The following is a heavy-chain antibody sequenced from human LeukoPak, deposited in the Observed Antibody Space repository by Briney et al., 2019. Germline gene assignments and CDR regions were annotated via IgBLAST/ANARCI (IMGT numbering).Heavy chain of an antibody. CDR1: GYTFTGYY. Sequence: GASVKVSCKASGYTFTGYYMHWVRQAPGQGLEWMGWINPNSGGTNYAQKFQGRVTMTRDTSISTAYMELSRLRSDDTAVYYCARDYGGLSYRSGLGVDYWGQGTLVTVSS. J-gene: IGHJ4*02. CDR3: ARDYGGLSYRSGLGVDY. D-gene: IGHD6-19*01. CDR2: INPNSGGT. V-gene: IGHV1-2*02.